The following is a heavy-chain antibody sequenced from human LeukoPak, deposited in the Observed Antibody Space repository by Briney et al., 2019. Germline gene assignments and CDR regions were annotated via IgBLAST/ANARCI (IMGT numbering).Heavy chain of an antibody. V-gene: IGHV4-30-2*01. CDR1: GGSISSGGYS. J-gene: IGHJ4*02. D-gene: IGHD4-17*01. CDR3: ARDSNYGDYFDY. CDR2: IYHSGST. Sequence: SETLSLTCAVSGGSISSGGYSWSWIRQPPGKGLEWIGYIYHSGSTYYNPSLKSRVTISVDRSKNQFSLKLSSVTAADTAVYYRARDSNYGDYFDYWGQGTLVTVSS.